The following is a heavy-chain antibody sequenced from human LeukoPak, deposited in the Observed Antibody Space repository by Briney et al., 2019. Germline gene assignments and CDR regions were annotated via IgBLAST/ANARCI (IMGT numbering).Heavy chain of an antibody. D-gene: IGHD4-17*01. CDR3: ARASGYGDYKVDY. V-gene: IGHV1-69*04. J-gene: IGHJ4*02. CDR2: IIPILGIA. Sequence: SVKLSCKPSGSTFSSYAISWVRQAPGQGLEWMGRIIPILGIANYAQTFQGRVTITSDKSTSTAYMELSSLSSEDTAVYYWARASGYGDYKVDYWGQGTLVTVSS. CDR1: GSTFSSYA.